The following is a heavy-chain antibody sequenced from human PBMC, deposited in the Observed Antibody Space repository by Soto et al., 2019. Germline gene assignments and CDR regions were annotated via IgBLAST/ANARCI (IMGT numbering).Heavy chain of an antibody. J-gene: IGHJ4*02. D-gene: IGHD1-1*01. CDR3: ARGDGYNYIPFDY. Sequence: EVQLVETGGGLIQPGGSLRLSCAASGFTVSSNYMSWVRQAPGKGLEWVSVIYSGGSTYYADSVKGRFTISRDNSKNTRYLQMNSLRAEDTAVYYCARGDGYNYIPFDYWGQGTLVTVSS. V-gene: IGHV3-53*02. CDR1: GFTVSSNY. CDR2: IYSGGST.